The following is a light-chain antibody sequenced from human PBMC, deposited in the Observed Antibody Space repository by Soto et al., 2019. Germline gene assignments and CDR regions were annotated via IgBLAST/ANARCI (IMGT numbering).Light chain of an antibody. CDR3: QQYNNWPIT. CDR1: QSVNIN. CDR2: GAS. Sequence: EVVLTQSPATLSVSPGEGATLSCRASQSVNINLAWYQQKPGQAPRLLIYGASTRATGVPARFSGSGSGTEFTVPISTLQSEDYAVYSCQQYNNWPITFGQGTRLEIK. V-gene: IGKV3-15*01. J-gene: IGKJ5*01.